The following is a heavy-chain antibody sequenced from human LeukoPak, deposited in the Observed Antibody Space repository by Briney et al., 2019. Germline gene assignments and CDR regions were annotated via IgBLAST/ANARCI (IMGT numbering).Heavy chain of an antibody. J-gene: IGHJ5*02. Sequence: ASVKVSCKASGYTFTGYCMHWVRQAPGQGLEWMGWINPNSGGTNYAQKFQGRVTMTRDTSISTAYMELSRLRSDDTAVYYCARDVRRFGELSIPISWFDPWGQGTLVTVSS. CDR2: INPNSGGT. CDR1: GYTFTGYC. V-gene: IGHV1-2*02. D-gene: IGHD3-10*01. CDR3: ARDVRRFGELSIPISWFDP.